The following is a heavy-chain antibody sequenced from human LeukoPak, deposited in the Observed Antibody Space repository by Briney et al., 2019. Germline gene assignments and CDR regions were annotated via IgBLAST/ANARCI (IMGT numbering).Heavy chain of an antibody. CDR1: GFTFSRYS. CDR3: ARDPDYYDSSGYQRLGYYYYYGMDV. CDR2: IWYDGSNK. D-gene: IGHD3-22*01. Sequence: GSLRLSCAASGFTFSRYSMHLVRQTPGKGLEWVAVIWYDGSNKNYADSVKGRFIISRDNSKNTLYLQMNSLRAEDTAVYYCARDPDYYDSSGYQRLGYYYYYGMDVWGQGTTVTVSS. J-gene: IGHJ6*02. V-gene: IGHV3-33*01.